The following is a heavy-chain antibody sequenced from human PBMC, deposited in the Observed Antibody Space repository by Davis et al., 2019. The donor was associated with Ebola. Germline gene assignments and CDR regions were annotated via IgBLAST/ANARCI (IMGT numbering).Heavy chain of an antibody. D-gene: IGHD1-14*01. CDR3: AREPDY. CDR2: IYYSGST. V-gene: IGHV4-59*08. CDR1: GGSISNYY. J-gene: IGHJ4*02. Sequence: SETLSLTCTVSGGSISNYYWSWIRQPPGKGLEWIGYIYYSGSTNNNPSLKSRVTISVDTSKNQFSLKLSSVTAADTAVYYCAREPDYWGQGTLVTVSS.